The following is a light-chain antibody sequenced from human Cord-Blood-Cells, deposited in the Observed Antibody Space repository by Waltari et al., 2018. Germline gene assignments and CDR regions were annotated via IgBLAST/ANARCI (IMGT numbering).Light chain of an antibody. V-gene: IGLV2-14*01. Sequence: QSALTQPASVSGSPGQSLTISCTGTSSDVGGYNYVSWYQQHPGKAPKLMIYDVSNRTSGVSNRFSGSKSGNTASLTISGLQAEDEADYYCSSYTSSSRFGGGTKLTVL. J-gene: IGLJ2*01. CDR2: DVS. CDR3: SSYTSSSR. CDR1: SSDVGGYNY.